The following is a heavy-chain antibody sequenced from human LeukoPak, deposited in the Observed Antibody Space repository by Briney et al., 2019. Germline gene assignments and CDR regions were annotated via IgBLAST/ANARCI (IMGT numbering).Heavy chain of an antibody. Sequence: GASVKVSCKASGGTFSSYAISWVRQAPGQGLEWMGGIIPIFGTANYAQKFQGRVTITADESTSTAYMELSSLRSEDTAVYYCARAVLRYFDWLHPNWFDPWGQGTLVTVSS. CDR2: IIPIFGTA. D-gene: IGHD3-9*01. CDR1: GGTFSSYA. CDR3: ARAVLRYFDWLHPNWFDP. J-gene: IGHJ5*02. V-gene: IGHV1-69*13.